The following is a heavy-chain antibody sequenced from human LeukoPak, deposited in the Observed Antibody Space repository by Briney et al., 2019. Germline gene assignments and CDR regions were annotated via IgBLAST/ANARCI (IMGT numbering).Heavy chain of an antibody. D-gene: IGHD3-16*01. J-gene: IGHJ4*02. CDR1: GFTVSNNY. Sequence: QPGGSLRLSCAVSGFTVSNNYMNWVRQAPGKGLEWVSVIYRGGDTYYVDSVKGRFTISRDNSKNTLYLQMNSLRAEDTAVYYCARDLSSSFDYWGRGTLVTASS. CDR3: ARDLSSSFDY. CDR2: IYRGGDT. V-gene: IGHV3-53*01.